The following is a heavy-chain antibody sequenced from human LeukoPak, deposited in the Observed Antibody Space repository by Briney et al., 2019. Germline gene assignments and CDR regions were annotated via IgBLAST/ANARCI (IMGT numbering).Heavy chain of an antibody. V-gene: IGHV3-23*01. CDR3: AKSSHSYGNDALDI. Sequence: GGSLRLSCAASGFIFDDYAMHWVRQAPGKRLEYVSVIRGGGGVKYYAASVKGRFTNSRDNSKNTLYLQMNSLRAEDTAVYYCAKSSHSYGNDALDIWGQGTMVTVSS. D-gene: IGHD5-18*01. CDR2: IRGGGGVK. J-gene: IGHJ3*02. CDR1: GFIFDDYA.